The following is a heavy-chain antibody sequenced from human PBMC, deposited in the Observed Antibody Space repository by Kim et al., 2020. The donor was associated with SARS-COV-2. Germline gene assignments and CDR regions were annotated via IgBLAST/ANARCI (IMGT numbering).Heavy chain of an antibody. J-gene: IGHJ4*02. CDR2: ISYDGSNK. CDR3: ARDRTSGDNVVVVAATLDY. V-gene: IGHV3-30*04. Sequence: GGSLRLSCAASGFTFSSYAMHWVRQAPGKGLEWVAVISYDGSNKYYADSVKGRFTISRDNSKNTLYLQMNSLRAEDTAVYYCARDRTSGDNVVVVAATLDYWGQGTLVTVYS. CDR1: GFTFSSYA. D-gene: IGHD2-15*01.